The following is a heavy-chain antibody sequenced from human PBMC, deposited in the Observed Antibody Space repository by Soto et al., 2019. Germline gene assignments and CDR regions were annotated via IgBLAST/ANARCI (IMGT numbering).Heavy chain of an antibody. Sequence: QVQLVQSGAEVKKPGASVKVSCKASGYTFTSYGISWVRQAPGQGLESMGWISAYNGNTNYAQKRQGRVTMTTDTSTSTAYMELRSLRSDDTAVYYCARLTGYAYYYYYGMDVWGQGTTVTVSS. V-gene: IGHV1-18*01. CDR3: ARLTGYAYYYYYGMDV. J-gene: IGHJ6*02. CDR1: GYTFTSYG. D-gene: IGHD3-16*01. CDR2: ISAYNGNT.